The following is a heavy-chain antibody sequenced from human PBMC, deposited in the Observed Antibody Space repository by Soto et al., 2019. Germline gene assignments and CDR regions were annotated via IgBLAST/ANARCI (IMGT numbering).Heavy chain of an antibody. D-gene: IGHD6-13*01. V-gene: IGHV3-21*01. Sequence: GGSLRLSCAASGFTFSVASMNWVRQAPGRGLEWVSSISSTSDNISYTDSVQGRFTISRDDAKNSLYLQMDSLRAEDTAVYYCARDRRIAAAADFYFDSWGQGTLVTVSS. J-gene: IGHJ4*02. CDR3: ARDRRIAAAADFYFDS. CDR2: ISSTSDNI. CDR1: GFTFSVAS.